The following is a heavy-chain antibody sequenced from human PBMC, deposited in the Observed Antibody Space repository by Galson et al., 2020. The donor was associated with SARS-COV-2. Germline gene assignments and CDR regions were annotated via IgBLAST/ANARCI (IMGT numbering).Heavy chain of an antibody. CDR1: GFTFSSYG. Sequence: ASVKVSCKASGFTFSSYGITWVRQAPGQGLEWMGWISAYLGNTNYPQKFQGRVTMTRDTSTSTVYMELRSLRSDDTAVYYCARDVGYESSGPHCGQGTLVTVSS. J-gene: IGHJ4*02. V-gene: IGHV1-18*01. CDR3: ARDVGYESSGPH. CDR2: ISAYLGNT. D-gene: IGHD3-22*01.